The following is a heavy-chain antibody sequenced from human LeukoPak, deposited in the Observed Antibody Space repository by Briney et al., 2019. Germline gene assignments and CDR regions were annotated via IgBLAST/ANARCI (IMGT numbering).Heavy chain of an antibody. J-gene: IGHJ4*02. Sequence: SETLSLTYTVSGVSITSYYWSWIRQPPGKGLEWIGYISDSGSTNYNTSLRGRVTISVDTSKNQFYLRLNYVTAADTAVYYCARESGGRFYFDNWGQGTLVTVSS. CDR2: ISDSGST. CDR3: ARESGGRFYFDN. D-gene: IGHD1-26*01. V-gene: IGHV4-59*01. CDR1: GVSITSYY.